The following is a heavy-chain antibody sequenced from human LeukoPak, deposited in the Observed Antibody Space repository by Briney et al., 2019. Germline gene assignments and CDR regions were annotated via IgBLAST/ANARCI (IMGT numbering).Heavy chain of an antibody. CDR2: IYYTGNT. CDR1: GGSISSYY. CDR3: ARSASSSSRSAFDI. V-gene: IGHV4-59*01. D-gene: IGHD6-6*01. Sequence: SETLSLTCTVSGGSISSYYWSWIRQPPGKGLEWIGYIYYTGNTNYDPSLKSRITISVDTSKNQFSLKLSSVTAADTAFYYCARSASSSSRSAFDIWGQGTMVTVSS. J-gene: IGHJ3*02.